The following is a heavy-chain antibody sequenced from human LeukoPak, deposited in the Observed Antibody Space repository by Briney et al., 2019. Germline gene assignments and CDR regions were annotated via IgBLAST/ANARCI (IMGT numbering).Heavy chain of an antibody. CDR1: GYTFTGYY. Sequence: ASLKVSCKASGYTFTGYYMHWVRQAPGQGLEWLGWINPNSGGTNYAQKFQGRVTMTRDTSISTAYMELSRLRSDDTAVYYCARDTPLWCGEFDFDYWGQGTLVTVSS. V-gene: IGHV1-2*02. D-gene: IGHD3-10*01. CDR3: ARDTPLWCGEFDFDY. J-gene: IGHJ4*02. CDR2: INPNSGGT.